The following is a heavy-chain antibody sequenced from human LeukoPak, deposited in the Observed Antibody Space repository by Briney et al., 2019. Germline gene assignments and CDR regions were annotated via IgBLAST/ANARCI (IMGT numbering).Heavy chain of an antibody. J-gene: IGHJ4*02. Sequence: GGSLRLSCAASGFTFSSYAMHWVRQAPVKGLEYVSAISSNGGSTYYANSVKGRFTISRDNSKNTLYLQMGSLRAEDMAVYYCARGNRVEEYYFDYWGQGTLVTVSS. CDR3: ARGNRVEEYYFDY. CDR1: GFTFSSYA. CDR2: ISSNGGST. D-gene: IGHD3-3*01. V-gene: IGHV3-64*01.